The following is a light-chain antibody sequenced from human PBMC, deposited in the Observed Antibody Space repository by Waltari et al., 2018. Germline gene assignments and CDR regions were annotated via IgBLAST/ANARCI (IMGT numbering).Light chain of an antibody. CDR3: QVWDNSRDQVVFGPGRLV. J-gene: IGLJ1*01. Sequence: YVVTQPPSVSVAPGQTAKITCGGNNIGGTSVHLYPQRPDRAPVLVIHHDKDRPSGIPERFSGSNSRNTATLTISRVEAGDEADYYCQVWDNSRDQVVFGPGRLVFGSGTKVTVL. CDR2: HDK. V-gene: IGLV3-21*04. CDR1: NIGGTS.